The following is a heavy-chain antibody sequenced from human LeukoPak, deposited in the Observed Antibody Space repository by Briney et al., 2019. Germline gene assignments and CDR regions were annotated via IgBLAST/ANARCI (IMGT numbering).Heavy chain of an antibody. Sequence: TLSLTCAVSGGSIGSGGYSWSWIRQPPGKGLEWIGYIYHSGSTYYNPSLKSRVTISVDRSKNQFSLKLSSVTAADTAVYYCARDRYGDHTYFDYWGQGTLVTVSS. D-gene: IGHD4-17*01. CDR3: ARDRYGDHTYFDY. CDR1: GGSIGSGGYS. V-gene: IGHV4-30-2*01. J-gene: IGHJ4*02. CDR2: IYHSGST.